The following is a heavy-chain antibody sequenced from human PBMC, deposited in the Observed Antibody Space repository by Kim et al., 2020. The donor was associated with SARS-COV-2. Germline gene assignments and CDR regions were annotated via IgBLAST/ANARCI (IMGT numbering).Heavy chain of an antibody. D-gene: IGHD3-10*01. Sequence: YYADSVKGRFTISRDNSKNTLYLQMNSLRAEDTAVYYCAKGEWFGAPPQYWGQGTLVTVSS. V-gene: IGHV3-30*02. CDR3: AKGEWFGAPPQY. J-gene: IGHJ4*02.